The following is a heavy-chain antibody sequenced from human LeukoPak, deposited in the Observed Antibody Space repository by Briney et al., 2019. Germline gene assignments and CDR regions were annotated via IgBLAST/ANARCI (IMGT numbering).Heavy chain of an antibody. V-gene: IGHV3-21*01. CDR1: GFTFSSYS. J-gene: IGHJ4*02. D-gene: IGHD4-17*01. CDR3: ARDYYGDYVFDF. CDR2: ISSSSSYI. Sequence: GGSLRLSCAASGFTFSSYSMNWVRQAPGKGLEWVSSISSSSSYIYYADSVKGRFTISRDNAKNSLYLQMNTLRAEDTAVYYCARDYYGDYVFDFWGQGTPVTVSS.